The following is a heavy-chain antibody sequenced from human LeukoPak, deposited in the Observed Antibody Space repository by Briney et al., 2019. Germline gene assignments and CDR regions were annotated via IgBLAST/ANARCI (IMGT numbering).Heavy chain of an antibody. J-gene: IGHJ4*02. CDR1: GGSISSYY. V-gene: IGHV4-4*07. D-gene: IGHD2/OR15-2a*01. CDR2: IYTSGST. Sequence: SETLSLTCTVSGGSISSYYWSWIRQPAGKGLEWIGRIYTSGSTNYNPSLKSRVTMPVDTSKNQFSLKLSSVTAADTAVYYCARDLRRAGSNYYFDYWGQGTLVTVSS. CDR3: ARDLRRAGSNYYFDY.